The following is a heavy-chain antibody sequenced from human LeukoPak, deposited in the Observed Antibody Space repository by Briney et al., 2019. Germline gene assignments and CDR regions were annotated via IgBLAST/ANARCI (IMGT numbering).Heavy chain of an antibody. Sequence: GRSLRLSCAASGFTFSSYAMHWVRQAPGKGLEWVAVISYDGSNKYYADSVKGRFTISRDNSKDTLYLQMNSLRAEDTAVYYCARDNPAKIGAFDIWGQGTMVTVSS. CDR3: ARDNPAKIGAFDI. J-gene: IGHJ3*02. CDR1: GFTFSSYA. CDR2: ISYDGSNK. D-gene: IGHD1-14*01. V-gene: IGHV3-30-3*01.